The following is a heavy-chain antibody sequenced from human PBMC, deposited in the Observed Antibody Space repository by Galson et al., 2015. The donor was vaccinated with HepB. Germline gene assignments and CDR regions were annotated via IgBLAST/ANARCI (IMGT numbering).Heavy chain of an antibody. CDR2: IKQDGSEK. CDR1: GFTFSSYW. V-gene: IGHV3-7*03. CDR3: ARGGYCSGGSCYFNYYYYYGMDV. D-gene: IGHD2-15*01. J-gene: IGHJ6*02. Sequence: SLRLSCAASGFTFSSYWMSWVRQAPGKGLEWVANIKQDGSEKYYVDSVKGRFTISRDNAKNSLYLQMNSLRAEDTAVYYCARGGYCSGGSCYFNYYYYYGMDVWGQGTTVTVSS.